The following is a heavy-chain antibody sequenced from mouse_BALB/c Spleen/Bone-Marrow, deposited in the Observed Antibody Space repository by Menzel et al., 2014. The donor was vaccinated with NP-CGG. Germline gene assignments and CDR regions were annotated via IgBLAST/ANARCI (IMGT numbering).Heavy chain of an antibody. Sequence: QVQLQQSGAELGMPGASVKMSCKAPGYTFTDNWMYWVKQRPGQGLEWIGAIDTSDSYTNFNQKFMGKASLTVDASSSTAYMQVSSLTSDDSAVYYCARGGHDFSLDYWGQGTSVTVSS. V-gene: IGHV1-69*01. CDR2: IDTSDSYT. CDR3: ARGGHDFSLDY. D-gene: IGHD2-4*01. CDR1: GYTFTDNW. J-gene: IGHJ4*01.